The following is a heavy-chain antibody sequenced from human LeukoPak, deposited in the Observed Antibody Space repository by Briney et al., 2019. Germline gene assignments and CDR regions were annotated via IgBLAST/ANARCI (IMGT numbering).Heavy chain of an antibody. D-gene: IGHD5-12*01. Sequence: GGSPRLSCAASGSTFNNAWMNWVRQAPGKGLEWVGRIKSKTDGGTTDYAALVKGRFTISRDDSKNTLYLQMDSLKTEDTAVYYCASRSATNALDIWGQGTMVTVSS. V-gene: IGHV3-15*01. J-gene: IGHJ3*02. CDR1: GSTFNNAW. CDR3: ASRSATNALDI. CDR2: IKSKTDGGTT.